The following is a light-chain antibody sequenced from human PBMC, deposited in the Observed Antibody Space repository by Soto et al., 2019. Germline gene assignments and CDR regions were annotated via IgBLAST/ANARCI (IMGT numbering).Light chain of an antibody. V-gene: IGKV3-15*01. Sequence: ERVITQSPATLSVSPGERATLSCKAHPSVNSHLAWYQQKPGQAPRLLIYGASTRATGIPARFSGSGSGTEFTLTISSLQSEDFAVYYWQQYNNWRPFGQGTKVDIK. CDR2: GAS. CDR1: PSVNSH. J-gene: IGKJ1*01. CDR3: QQYNNWRP.